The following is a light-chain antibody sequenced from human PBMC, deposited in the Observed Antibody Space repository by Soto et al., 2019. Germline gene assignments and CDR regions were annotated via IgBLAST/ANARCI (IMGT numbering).Light chain of an antibody. Sequence: EIVLTQSPGTLSLSPGERATLSCRASQSVSSSYLGWYQQKPGQAPRLLIYGASSRATGIPDMFSGSGSGTDFTLTIARLEPEDFAVYYCQLYGDSPPRTFGQGTKVEIK. CDR3: QLYGDSPPRT. CDR2: GAS. CDR1: QSVSSSY. V-gene: IGKV3-20*01. J-gene: IGKJ1*01.